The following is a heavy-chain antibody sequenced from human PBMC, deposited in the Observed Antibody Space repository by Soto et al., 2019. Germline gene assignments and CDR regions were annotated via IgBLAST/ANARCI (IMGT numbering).Heavy chain of an antibody. Sequence: QVQLVESGGGVVQPGRSLRLSCAASGFTFSSYGMHWVRQAPGKGLEWVAVILYDGSKKYYADSVKGRFTISRDNSKNTMYLQMSSLRGEDTALYYCVKDGSRGWPYFGDMDVWGRGTTVTVSS. CDR3: VKDGSRGWPYFGDMDV. CDR2: ILYDGSKK. CDR1: GFTFSSYG. D-gene: IGHD6-19*01. J-gene: IGHJ6*02. V-gene: IGHV3-30*18.